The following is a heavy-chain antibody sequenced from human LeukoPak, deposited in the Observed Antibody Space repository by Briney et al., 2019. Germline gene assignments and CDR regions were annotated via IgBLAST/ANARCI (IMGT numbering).Heavy chain of an antibody. V-gene: IGHV4-30-4*01. CDR2: IYYSGST. J-gene: IGHJ5*02. CDR3: GRGGYDYRWFDP. D-gene: IGHD4-11*01. Sequence: SQTLSLTCTVFGGSIRSGDYFWSWIRQPPGKGLEWIGYIYYSGSTHYSPSLRSRVTISLDTSENQFSLKLSYVTAADTAVYYCGRGGYDYRWFDPWGQGTLVTVSS. CDR1: GGSIRSGDYF.